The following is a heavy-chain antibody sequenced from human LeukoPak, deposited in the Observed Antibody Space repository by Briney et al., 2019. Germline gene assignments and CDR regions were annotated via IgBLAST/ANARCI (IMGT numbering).Heavy chain of an antibody. D-gene: IGHD2-2*01. J-gene: IGHJ6*03. CDR2: IYYSGST. CDR3: ARVAVVPAAYSYYMDV. CDR1: GGSISSYY. Sequence: PSETLSLTCTVSGGSISSYYWSWIRQPPGKGLEWIGYIYYSGSTNYNPSLKSRVTISVDTSKDQFSLKLSSVTAADTAVYYCARVAVVPAAYSYYMDVWGKGTTVTISS. V-gene: IGHV4-59*01.